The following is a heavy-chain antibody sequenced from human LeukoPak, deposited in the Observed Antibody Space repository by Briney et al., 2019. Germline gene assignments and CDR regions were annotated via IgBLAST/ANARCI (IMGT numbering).Heavy chain of an antibody. CDR1: GYTFTSYD. CDR3: ARAIRGYYFDY. D-gene: IGHD3-10*01. J-gene: IGHJ4*02. Sequence: EASVKVSCKASGYTFTSYDINWVRQATGQGLEWMGWMNPNSGNTSYAQKFQGRVTMTRNTSISTAYMELSSLRSEDTAVYYCARAIRGYYFDYWGQGTLVTVSS. V-gene: IGHV1-8*01. CDR2: MNPNSGNT.